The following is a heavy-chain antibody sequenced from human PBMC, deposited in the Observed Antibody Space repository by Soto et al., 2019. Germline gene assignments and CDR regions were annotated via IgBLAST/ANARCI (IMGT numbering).Heavy chain of an antibody. Sequence: SETLSLTCTVSGGSISSYYWIWIRQPPGKGLEWIGYIYYSGSTNYNPSLKSRVTISVDTSKNQFSLKLSSVTAADTAVYYCARDVDYYDSSGSRLWFDPWGQGTLVTVSS. CDR2: IYYSGST. J-gene: IGHJ5*02. CDR3: ARDVDYYDSSGSRLWFDP. D-gene: IGHD3-22*01. V-gene: IGHV4-59*01. CDR1: GGSISSYY.